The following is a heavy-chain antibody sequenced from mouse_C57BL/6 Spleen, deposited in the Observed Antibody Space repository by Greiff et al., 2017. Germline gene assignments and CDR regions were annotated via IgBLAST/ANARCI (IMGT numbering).Heavy chain of an antibody. Sequence: DVHLVESGGDLVKPGGSLKLSCAASGFTFSSYGMSWVRQTPDKRLEWVATISSGGSYTYYPDSVKGRFTISRDNAKNTLYLQMSSLKSEDTAMYYCARHDRDSNYFDYWGQGTTLTVSS. V-gene: IGHV5-6*01. J-gene: IGHJ2*01. CDR2: ISSGGSYT. D-gene: IGHD2-5*01. CDR3: ARHDRDSNYFDY. CDR1: GFTFSSYG.